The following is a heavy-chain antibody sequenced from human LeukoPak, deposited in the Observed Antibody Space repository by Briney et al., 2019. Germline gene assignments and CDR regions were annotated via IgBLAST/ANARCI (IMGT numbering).Heavy chain of an antibody. V-gene: IGHV3-74*01. CDR2: INDLGTAT. J-gene: IGHJ5*02. CDR3: ASVFDP. Sequence: GGSLRLSCAGSGWMHWVRQAPGKGLVWVSGINDLGTATYYADSVKGRFTISRDNAKNTVSLQMNSLSAEDTAVYYCASVFDPWGQGFLVTVSS. CDR1: GW.